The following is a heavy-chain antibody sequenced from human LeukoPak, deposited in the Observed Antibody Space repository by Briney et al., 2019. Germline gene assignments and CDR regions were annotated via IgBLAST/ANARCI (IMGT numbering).Heavy chain of an antibody. CDR2: INHSGST. CDR1: GGSFSGYY. J-gene: IGHJ5*02. CDR3: ASCPGLYSSSSRRNWFDP. D-gene: IGHD6-6*01. Sequence: SETLSLTCAVYGGSFSGYYWSWIRQPPGKGLEWIGEINHSGSTNYNPSLKSRVTISVDTSKNQFSLKLSSVTAADTAVYYCASCPGLYSSSSRRNWFDPWGQGTLVTVSS. V-gene: IGHV4-34*01.